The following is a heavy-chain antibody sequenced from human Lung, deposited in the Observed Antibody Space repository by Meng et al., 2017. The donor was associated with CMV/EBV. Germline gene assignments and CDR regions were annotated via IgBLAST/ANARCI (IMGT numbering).Heavy chain of an antibody. CDR1: GFTFNSYR. D-gene: IGHD2-2*02. CDR3: ARDAGEGIVVVPAAISDY. J-gene: IGHJ4*02. CDR2: ISSSSSSI. Sequence: GGSXRLXCAASGFTFNSYRMNWLRQGPGPGLEWVFYISSSSSSIYYTDPVKGRFTISRDNAKNSLYLEMNSLRVDDTGVYFCARDAGEGIVVVPAAISDYXGQGXQVTVSS. V-gene: IGHV3-48*04.